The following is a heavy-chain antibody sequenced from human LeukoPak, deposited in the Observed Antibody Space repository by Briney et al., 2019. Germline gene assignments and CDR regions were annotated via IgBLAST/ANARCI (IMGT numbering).Heavy chain of an antibody. V-gene: IGHV3-23*01. CDR3: AKGGYYERPWYFDY. CDR1: AFTFSNHA. D-gene: IGHD3-22*01. Sequence: GGSLTLSCAASAFTFSNHAMTWVRHAPGKGLEWFSGVTGSGGNTFYAGFVKGRFTISRDNCKNALYLQMNSLRAEDTAVYYCAKGGYYERPWYFDYWGQGTLVSVSS. J-gene: IGHJ4*02. CDR2: VTGSGGNT.